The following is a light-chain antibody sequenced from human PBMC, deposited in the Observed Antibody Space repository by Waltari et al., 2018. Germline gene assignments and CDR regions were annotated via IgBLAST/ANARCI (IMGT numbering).Light chain of an antibody. CDR1: QSVSRA. CDR2: GAS. V-gene: IGKV3-20*01. Sequence: PGTLSLSLGERATLSCRASQSVSRALTWYQQKPGQAPRLLIYGASTRATGIPDRFSGSGSGTDFSLTISRLEPDDFAVYYCQHYLRLPVTFGQGTTVEI. CDR3: QHYLRLPVT. J-gene: IGKJ1*01.